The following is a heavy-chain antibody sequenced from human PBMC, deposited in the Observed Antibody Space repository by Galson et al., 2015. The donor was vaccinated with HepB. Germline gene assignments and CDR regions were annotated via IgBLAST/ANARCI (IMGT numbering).Heavy chain of an antibody. CDR3: ARSLTDRKYNWFDP. V-gene: IGHV1-2*04. J-gene: IGHJ5*02. Sequence: SVKVSCKASGYTFTGYYMHWVRQAPGQGLEWMGWINPNSGGTNYAQKFQGWVTMTRDTSISTAYMELSRLRSDDTAVYYCARSLTDRKYNWFDPWGQGTLVTVSS. CDR2: INPNSGGT. CDR1: GYTFTGYY.